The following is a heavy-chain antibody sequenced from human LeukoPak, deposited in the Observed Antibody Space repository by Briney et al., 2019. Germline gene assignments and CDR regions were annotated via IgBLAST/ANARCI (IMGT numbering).Heavy chain of an antibody. Sequence: GGSLRLSCAASGFTFSSYSMNWVRQAPGKGLEWVSVIYSGGSTYYADSVKGRFTISRDNSKNTLYLQMNSLRAEDTAVYYCARGFIAAAGTNDYWGQGTLVTVSS. CDR2: IYSGGST. J-gene: IGHJ4*02. CDR1: GFTFSSYS. V-gene: IGHV3-66*01. D-gene: IGHD6-13*01. CDR3: ARGFIAAAGTNDY.